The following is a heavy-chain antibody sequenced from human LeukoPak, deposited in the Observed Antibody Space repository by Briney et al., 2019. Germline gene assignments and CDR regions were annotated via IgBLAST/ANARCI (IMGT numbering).Heavy chain of an antibody. J-gene: IGHJ6*03. CDR1: GYTFTSYD. V-gene: IGHV1-8*01. CDR3: CRIGPSSWYDYYYYMDV. Sequence: ASVKVSCKASGYTFTSYDINWVRQATGQGLEWIGWMNPNSGNTGYAQKFPGRVTMTRKTSIRTAYMELSSLSSETTAAKSWCRIGPSSWYDYYYYMDVWGKGTTVSVSS. CDR2: MNPNSGNT. D-gene: IGHD6-13*01.